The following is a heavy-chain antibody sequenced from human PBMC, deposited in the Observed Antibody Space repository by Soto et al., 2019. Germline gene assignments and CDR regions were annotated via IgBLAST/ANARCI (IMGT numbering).Heavy chain of an antibody. CDR2: IYYSGST. CDR3: ARSATTNYYDFWSGLGTGNYYYYYMDV. J-gene: IGHJ6*03. V-gene: IGHV4-59*01. D-gene: IGHD3-3*01. Sequence: SETLSLTCTVSGGSISSYYWSWIRQPPGKGLEWIGYIYYSGSTNYNPSLKSRVTISVDTSKNQFSLKLSSVTAADTAVYYCARSATTNYYDFWSGLGTGNYYYYYMDVWGKGTTVTVSS. CDR1: GGSISSYY.